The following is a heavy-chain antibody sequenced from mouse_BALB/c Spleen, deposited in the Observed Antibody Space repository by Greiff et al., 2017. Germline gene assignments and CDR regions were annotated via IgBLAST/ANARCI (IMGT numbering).Heavy chain of an antibody. CDR1: GFTFSNYW. CDR3: TGSYLDY. J-gene: IGHJ2*01. CDR2: IRLKSNNYAT. V-gene: IGHV6-6*02. Sequence: DVKLQESGGGLVQPGGSMKLSCVASGFTFSNYWMNWVRQPPEKGLEWVAEIRLKSNNYATHYAESVKGRFTISRDDSKSSVYLQMNNLRAEDTGIYYCTGSYLDYWGQGTTLTVSS.